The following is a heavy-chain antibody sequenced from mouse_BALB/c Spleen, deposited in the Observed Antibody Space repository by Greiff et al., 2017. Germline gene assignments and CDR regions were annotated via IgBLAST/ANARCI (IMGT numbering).Heavy chain of an antibody. CDR1: GFTFSSYT. CDR3: ARSDLYYGNSFAY. Sequence: EVKLVESGGGLVKPGGSLKLSCAASGFTFSSYTMSWVRQTPEKRLEWVATISSGGGNTYYPDSVKGRFTISRDNAKNNLYLQMSSLRSEDTALYYCARSDLYYGNSFAYWGQGTLVTVSA. J-gene: IGHJ3*01. V-gene: IGHV5-9*03. CDR2: ISSGGGNT. D-gene: IGHD2-1*01.